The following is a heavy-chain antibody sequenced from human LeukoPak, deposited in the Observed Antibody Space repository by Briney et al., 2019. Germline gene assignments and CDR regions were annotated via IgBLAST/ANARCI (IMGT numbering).Heavy chain of an antibody. CDR2: INHSGST. J-gene: IGHJ4*02. CDR1: GGSFSGYY. CDR3: ASGAVAGRNY. V-gene: IGHV4-34*01. Sequence: SETLSLTCAVYGGSFSGYYWSWIRQPPGKGLEWIGEINHSGSTNYNPSLKSRVTMSVDTSKNQYSLKLSSVTAADTAVYYCASGAVAGRNYWGQGTLVTVSS. D-gene: IGHD6-19*01.